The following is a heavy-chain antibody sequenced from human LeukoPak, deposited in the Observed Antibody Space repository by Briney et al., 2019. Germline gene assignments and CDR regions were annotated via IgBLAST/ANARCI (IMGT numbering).Heavy chain of an antibody. CDR3: ARGLRWLRLGPDAFDI. Sequence: SETPSLTCTVSGGSISSGSYYWSWIRQPGGKGLEWIGHTYTSGSTNYNPSLKSRVTISVDTSKNQFSLKLSSVTAADTAVYYCARGLRWLRLGPDAFDIWGQGTMVTVSS. CDR1: GGSISSGSYY. J-gene: IGHJ3*02. D-gene: IGHD5-12*01. V-gene: IGHV4-61*09. CDR2: TYTSGST.